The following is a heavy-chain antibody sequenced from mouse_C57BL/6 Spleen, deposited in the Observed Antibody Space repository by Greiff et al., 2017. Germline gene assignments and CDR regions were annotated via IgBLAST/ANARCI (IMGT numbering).Heavy chain of an antibody. CDR3: ARRGTTVYFDY. CDR1: GYTFTSYW. CDR2: IDPSDSYT. Sequence: QVQLQQSGAELVKPGASVKLSCKASGYTFTSYWMQWVKQRPGQGLEWIGEIDPSDSYTNYNQKFKGKATLTVDTSSSTAYMQLSSLTSEDSAVYYCARRGTTVYFDYWGQGTTLTVSS. D-gene: IGHD1-1*01. J-gene: IGHJ2*01. V-gene: IGHV1-50*01.